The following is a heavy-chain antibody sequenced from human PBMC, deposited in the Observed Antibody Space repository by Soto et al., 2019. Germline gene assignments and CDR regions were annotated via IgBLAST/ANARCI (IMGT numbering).Heavy chain of an antibody. J-gene: IGHJ4*02. CDR2: IWYDGSNK. V-gene: IGHV3-33*01. CDR3: ARDRDSYKDLGDFDY. Sequence: QVQLVESGGGVVQPGRSLRLSCAASGFTFSSYGMHWVRQAPGKGLEWVAVIWYDGSNKYYADSVKGRFTISRDNSKNTLYLQMNSLRAEDTAVYYCARDRDSYKDLGDFDYWGQGTLVTVSS. D-gene: IGHD1-26*01. CDR1: GFTFSSYG.